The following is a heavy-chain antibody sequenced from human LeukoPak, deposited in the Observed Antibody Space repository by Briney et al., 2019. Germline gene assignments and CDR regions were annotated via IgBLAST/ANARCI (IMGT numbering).Heavy chain of an antibody. CDR1: GFTFDDYA. V-gene: IGHV3-9*01. CDR3: AKDILTRIAVAGDWYFDL. J-gene: IGHJ2*01. Sequence: GGSLRLSCAASGFTFDDYAMHWVRQGPGKGLERVSGISWNSGSIGYADSVKGRFTISRDNAKNSLYLQMNSLRAEDTALYYCAKDILTRIAVAGDWYFDLWGRGTLVTVSS. CDR2: ISWNSGSI. D-gene: IGHD6-19*01.